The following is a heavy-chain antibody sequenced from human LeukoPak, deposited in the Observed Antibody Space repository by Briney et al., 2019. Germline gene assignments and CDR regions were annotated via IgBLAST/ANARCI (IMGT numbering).Heavy chain of an antibody. CDR1: VFTVSSNY. D-gene: IGHD2-21*02. CDR3: AREHVAYCGGDCYSGGYFDL. V-gene: IGHV3-53*01. CDR2: IYSGGST. Sequence: SLRLSRAGSVFTVSSNYMSWVRQAPGKGLEWVSVIYSGGSTYYADSVKGRFTISRDNSKNTLYLQMHSLRAEDTAVYYCAREHVAYCGGDCYSGGYFDLWGRGTLVTVSS. J-gene: IGHJ2*01.